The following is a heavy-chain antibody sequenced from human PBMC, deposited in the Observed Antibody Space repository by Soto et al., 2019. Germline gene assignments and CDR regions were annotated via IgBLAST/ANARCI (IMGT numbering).Heavy chain of an antibody. D-gene: IGHD6-13*01. Sequence: ASVKVSCKASGYTFTSYAMHWVRQAPGQRLEWMGWINAGNGNTKYSQKFQGRVTITRDTSASTAYMELSSLRSEDTAVYYCARKGSSSWFRGDDYWGQGTLVTVSS. J-gene: IGHJ4*02. CDR2: INAGNGNT. CDR3: ARKGSSSWFRGDDY. V-gene: IGHV1-3*01. CDR1: GYTFTSYA.